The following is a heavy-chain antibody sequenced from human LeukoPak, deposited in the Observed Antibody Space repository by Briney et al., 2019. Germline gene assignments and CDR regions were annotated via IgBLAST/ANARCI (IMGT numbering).Heavy chain of an antibody. CDR1: GFTFSSYA. CDR3: AKDSGQYYYDSSGYYDYFDY. J-gene: IGHJ4*02. CDR2: ISGSGGST. V-gene: IGHV3-23*01. D-gene: IGHD3-22*01. Sequence: GGSLRLSCAASGFTFSSYAMSWVRQAPGKGLEWVSAISGSGGSTCYADSVKGRFTISRDNSKNTMYLQMNSLRAEDTAVYYCAKDSGQYYYDSSGYYDYFDYWGQGTLVTVSS.